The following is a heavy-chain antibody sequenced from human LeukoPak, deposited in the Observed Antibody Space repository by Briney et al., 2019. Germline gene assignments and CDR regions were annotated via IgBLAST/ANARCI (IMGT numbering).Heavy chain of an antibody. CDR2: ISSSSSYI. CDR3: ARDSKAYGIMSSPFDY. CDR1: GFTFSSYS. D-gene: IGHD3-10*01. J-gene: IGHJ4*02. V-gene: IGHV3-21*01. Sequence: GGSLRLSCAASGFTFSSYSMNWVRQAPGKGLEWVSSISSSSSYIYYADSVKGRFTISRDNAKNSLYLQMNSLRAEDTAVYYCARDSKAYGIMSSPFDYWGQGTLVTVSS.